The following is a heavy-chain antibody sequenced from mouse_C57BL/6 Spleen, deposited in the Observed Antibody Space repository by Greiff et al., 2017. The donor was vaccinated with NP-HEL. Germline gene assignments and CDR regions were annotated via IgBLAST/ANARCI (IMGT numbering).Heavy chain of an antibody. CDR2: IDPSDSET. Sequence: QVQLQQPGAELVRPGSSVKLSCKASGYTFTSYWMHWVKQRPIQGLEWIGNIDPSDSETHYNQKFKDKATLTVDKSSSTAYMQLSSLTSEDSAVYYCARPGGSSYVRWFAYWGQGTLVTVSA. J-gene: IGHJ3*01. D-gene: IGHD1-1*01. CDR3: ARPGGSSYVRWFAY. V-gene: IGHV1-52*01. CDR1: GYTFTSYW.